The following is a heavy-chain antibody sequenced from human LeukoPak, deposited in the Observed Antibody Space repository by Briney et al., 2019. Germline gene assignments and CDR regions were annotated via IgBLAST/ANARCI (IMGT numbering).Heavy chain of an antibody. CDR1: GFTFSSYA. CDR2: ISGSGGST. Sequence: GGSLRLSCAASGFTFSSYAMSWVRQAPGKGLEWVSAISGSGGSTYYADSVKGRFTISRDNSKNTLYLQMNSLRAEDTAVYYCAKDSYYCSSTSCSYYYYYYYMDVWGKGTTVTVSS. V-gene: IGHV3-23*01. D-gene: IGHD2-2*01. J-gene: IGHJ6*03. CDR3: AKDSYYCSSTSCSYYYYYYYMDV.